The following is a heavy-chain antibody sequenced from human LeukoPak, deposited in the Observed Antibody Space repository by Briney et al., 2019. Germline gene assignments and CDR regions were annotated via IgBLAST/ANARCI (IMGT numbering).Heavy chain of an antibody. D-gene: IGHD3-22*01. Sequence: SETLSPTCAVYGGSFSGYYWSWIRQPPGKGLEWIGEINHSGSTNYNPSLKSRVTISVDTSKNQFSLKLSSVTAADTAVYYCARAPASSGKFDYWGQGTLVTVSS. J-gene: IGHJ4*02. CDR3: ARAPASSGKFDY. V-gene: IGHV4-34*01. CDR2: INHSGST. CDR1: GGSFSGYY.